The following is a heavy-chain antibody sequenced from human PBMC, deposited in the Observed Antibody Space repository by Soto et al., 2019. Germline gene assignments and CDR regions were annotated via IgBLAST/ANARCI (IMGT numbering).Heavy chain of an antibody. CDR2: ISGSGGST. CDR1: GFTFSSYA. Sequence: LRLSCAASGFTFSSYAMSWVRQAPGKGLEWVSAISGSGGSTYYADSVKGRFTISRDNSKNTLYLQMNSLRAEDTAVYYCAKDVYYDSSGYPRADYYYYYGMDVWGQGTTVTVSS. D-gene: IGHD3-22*01. J-gene: IGHJ6*02. V-gene: IGHV3-23*01. CDR3: AKDVYYDSSGYPRADYYYYYGMDV.